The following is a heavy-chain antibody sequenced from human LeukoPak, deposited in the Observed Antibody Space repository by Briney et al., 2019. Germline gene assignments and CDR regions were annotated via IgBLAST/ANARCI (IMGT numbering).Heavy chain of an antibody. CDR2: ISAYNGNT. D-gene: IGHD3-22*01. J-gene: IGHJ4*02. CDR3: ARARGYYDSSGYCFDY. Sequence: ASVKVSCKASGYTFTSYGISWVRQAPGQGLEWMGWISAYNGNTNYAQKLQGRVTMTTDTSTSTAYMELRSLRFDDTAVYYCARARGYYDSSGYCFDYWGQGTLVTVSS. CDR1: GYTFTSYG. V-gene: IGHV1-18*01.